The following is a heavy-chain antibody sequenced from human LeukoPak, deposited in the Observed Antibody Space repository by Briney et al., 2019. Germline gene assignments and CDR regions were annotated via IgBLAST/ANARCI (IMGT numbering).Heavy chain of an antibody. V-gene: IGHV4-59*08. CDR3: ARGRGYGGNYLRSFDI. D-gene: IGHD1-26*01. CDR2: NGGST. J-gene: IGHJ3*02. Sequence: SETLSLTCTVSGDSISSYFWSWIRQPPGKGLEWIGYNGGSTNYNPSLKSRVTILLDRSKDQFSLKLSSVTAADTAVYYCARGRGYGGNYLRSFDIWGQGTMVTVSS. CDR1: GDSISSYF.